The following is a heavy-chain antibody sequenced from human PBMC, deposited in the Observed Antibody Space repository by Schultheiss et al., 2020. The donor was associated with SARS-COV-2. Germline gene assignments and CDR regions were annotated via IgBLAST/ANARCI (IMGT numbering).Heavy chain of an antibody. Sequence: SETLSLTCTVSGGSISSSSYYWGWIRQPPGKGLEWIGSIYHSGSTYYNPSLKSRVTISVDTSKNQFSLKLSSVTAADTALYYCAKGPDSSSWLNWFDPWGQGTLVTVSS. CDR3: AKGPDSSSWLNWFDP. D-gene: IGHD6-13*01. J-gene: IGHJ5*02. V-gene: IGHV4-39*07. CDR1: GGSISSSSYY. CDR2: IYHSGST.